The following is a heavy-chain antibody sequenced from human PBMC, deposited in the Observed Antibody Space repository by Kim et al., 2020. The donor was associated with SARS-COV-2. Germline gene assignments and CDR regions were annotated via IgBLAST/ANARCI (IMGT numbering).Heavy chain of an antibody. CDR2: IYSGGST. CDR1: GFTVSSNY. J-gene: IGHJ4*02. D-gene: IGHD3-10*01. CDR3: ATSPVWFGELFSD. V-gene: IGHV3-53*01. Sequence: GGSLRLSCAASGFTVSSNYMSWVRQAPGKGLEWVSVIYSGGSTYYADSVKGRFTISRDNSKNTLYLQMNSLKAEDTAVYYCATSPVWFGELFSDWGQGTLVTVSS.